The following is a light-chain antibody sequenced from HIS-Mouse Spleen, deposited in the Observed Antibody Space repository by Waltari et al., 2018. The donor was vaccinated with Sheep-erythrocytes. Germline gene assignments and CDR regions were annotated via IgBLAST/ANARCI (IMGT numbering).Light chain of an antibody. J-gene: IGKJ2*01. CDR2: AAS. CDR1: QSISSY. Sequence: DIQMTQSPSSLSASVVDRVTITCRASQSISSYLNWYQQKPGKAPKLLIYAASSLQSGGPSRFSGSGSGTDFTLTISSLQPEDFATYYCQQSYSTPYTFGQGTKLEIK. V-gene: IGKV1-39*01. CDR3: QQSYSTPYT.